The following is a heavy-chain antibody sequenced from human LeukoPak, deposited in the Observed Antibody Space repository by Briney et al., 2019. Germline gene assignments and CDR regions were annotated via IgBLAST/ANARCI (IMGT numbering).Heavy chain of an antibody. J-gene: IGHJ4*02. Sequence: ASVKVSCKASGGTFSSYAISWVRQAPGQGLEWMGGIIPIFETPTYAQKFHGRVTITADESTSTAYMELSSLRSEDTAVYYCANSPFRDSYDRSGYFSHRSYYFDYWGQGTLVTASS. D-gene: IGHD3-22*01. CDR1: GGTFSSYA. CDR3: ANSPFRDSYDRSGYFSHRSYYFDY. V-gene: IGHV1-69*13. CDR2: IIPIFETP.